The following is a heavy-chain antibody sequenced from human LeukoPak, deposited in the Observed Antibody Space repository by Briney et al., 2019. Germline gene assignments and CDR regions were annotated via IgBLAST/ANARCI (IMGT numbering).Heavy chain of an antibody. J-gene: IGHJ4*02. Sequence: GGSLRLSCAASGFTFSSYSMNWVRQAPGKGLEWVSSISSSSSYIYYADSVKGRFTISRDNAKNSLYLQMNSLRAEDTAVYYCANSFDQYYYDSSGYYFPFDYWGQGTLVTVSS. V-gene: IGHV3-21*01. CDR3: ANSFDQYYYDSSGYYFPFDY. D-gene: IGHD3-22*01. CDR1: GFTFSSYS. CDR2: ISSSSSYI.